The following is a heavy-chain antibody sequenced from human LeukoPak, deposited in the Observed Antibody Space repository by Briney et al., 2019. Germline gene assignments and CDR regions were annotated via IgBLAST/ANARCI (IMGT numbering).Heavy chain of an antibody. J-gene: IGHJ5*02. CDR2: ISGSGGTT. CDR3: AKYGRHDPPDP. CDR1: GFTYSSYA. D-gene: IGHD3-10*01. V-gene: IGHV3-23*01. Sequence: GGSLRLSCAASGFTYSSYAMSWVRQAPGEGLEWVSGISGSGGTTNYAQSVKGRFTISRDNSKNTLYLQMNSLRAEDTAVYYCAKYGRHDPPDPRGQGTLVTVSS.